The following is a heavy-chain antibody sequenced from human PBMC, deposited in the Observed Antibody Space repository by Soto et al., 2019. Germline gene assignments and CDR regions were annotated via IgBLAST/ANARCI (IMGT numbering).Heavy chain of an antibody. D-gene: IGHD1-26*01. V-gene: IGHV4-59*08. Sequence: SETLSLTCTVSGGSISSYYWSWIRQPPGKGLEWIGYIYYSGSTNYNPSLKSRVTISVDMSKNQFSLKLSSVTAAGTAVYYCARRYGGNLDYWGQGTLVTVSS. CDR2: IYYSGST. CDR3: ARRYGGNLDY. J-gene: IGHJ4*02. CDR1: GGSISSYY.